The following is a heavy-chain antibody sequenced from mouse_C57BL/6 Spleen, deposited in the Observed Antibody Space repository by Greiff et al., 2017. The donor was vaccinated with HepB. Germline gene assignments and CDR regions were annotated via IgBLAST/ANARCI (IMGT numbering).Heavy chain of an antibody. CDR3: TTGPITTVVAPYYFDY. CDR2: IDPENGDT. V-gene: IGHV14-4*01. CDR1: GFNIKDDY. Sequence: EVQLQQSGAELVRPGASVKLSCTASGFNIKDDYMHWVKQRPEQGLEWIGWIDPENGDTEYASKFQGKATITADTSSNTAYLQLSSLTSEDTAVYYCTTGPITTVVAPYYFDYWGQSTTLTVSS. J-gene: IGHJ2*01. D-gene: IGHD1-1*01.